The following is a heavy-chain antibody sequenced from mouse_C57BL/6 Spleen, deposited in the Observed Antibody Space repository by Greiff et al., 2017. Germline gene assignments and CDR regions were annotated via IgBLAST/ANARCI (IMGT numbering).Heavy chain of an antibody. V-gene: IGHV1-81*01. J-gene: IGHJ3*01. Sequence: VQLQQSGAELARPGASVKLSCKASGYTFTSYGISWVKQRTGQGLEWIGEIYPRSGNTYYNEKFKGKATLTADKSSSTAYMELRSLTSEDSAVYFCARLGKTSAAQAPWFAYWGQGTLVTVSA. CDR3: ARLGKTSAAQAPWFAY. CDR2: IYPRSGNT. D-gene: IGHD3-2*02. CDR1: GYTFTSYG.